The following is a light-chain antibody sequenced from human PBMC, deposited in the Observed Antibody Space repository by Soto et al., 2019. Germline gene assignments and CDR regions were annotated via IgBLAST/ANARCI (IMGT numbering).Light chain of an antibody. Sequence: ITRSSDSPAVSLGERATINCKSSQSVLYNSTNKSYLAWYQQRLGQPPKLLIYGVSTRESGVPSRFSGSGSGTEFTLTISSLQPDDFATYYCQQYNSYPRTFGQGTKVDI. CDR2: GVS. CDR3: QQYNSYPRT. CDR1: QSVLYNSTNKSY. V-gene: IGKV4-1*01. J-gene: IGKJ1*01.